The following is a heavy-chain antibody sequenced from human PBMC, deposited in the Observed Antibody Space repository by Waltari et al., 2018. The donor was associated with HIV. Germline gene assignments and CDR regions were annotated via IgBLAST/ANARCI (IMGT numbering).Heavy chain of an antibody. CDR1: GGSISSGSYY. V-gene: IGHV4-61*02. Sequence: QVQPQESGPGLVKPSQTLSLTCTVSGGSISSGSYYWSWIRQPAGKGLELIGRIYTSGSTNYNPSLKGRVTISVDTSKNQFSLKLRSVTAADTAVYYCARAYYDFWSGTGSSGNWFDPWGQGTLVTVSS. CDR2: IYTSGST. CDR3: ARAYYDFWSGTGSSGNWFDP. J-gene: IGHJ5*02. D-gene: IGHD3-3*01.